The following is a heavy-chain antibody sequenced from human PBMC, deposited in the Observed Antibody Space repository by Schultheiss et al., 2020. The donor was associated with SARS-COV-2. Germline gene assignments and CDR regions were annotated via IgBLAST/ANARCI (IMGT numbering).Heavy chain of an antibody. Sequence: SETLSLTCAVYGGSFSGYYWSWIRQHPGKGLEWIGSIYYSGSTYYNPSLKSRVTISVDTSKNQFSLKLSSVTAADTAVYYCARGAGRSAPADYYYGMDVWGQGTTVTVSS. J-gene: IGHJ6*02. CDR1: GGSFSGYY. V-gene: IGHV4-34*01. CDR3: ARGAGRSAPADYYYGMDV. CDR2: IYYSGST. D-gene: IGHD1-26*01.